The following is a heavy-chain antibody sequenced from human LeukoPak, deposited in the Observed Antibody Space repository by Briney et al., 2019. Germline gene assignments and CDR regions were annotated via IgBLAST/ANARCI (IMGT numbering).Heavy chain of an antibody. CDR1: GGSISSGSYY. Sequence: SETLSLTCTVSGGSISSGSYYWSWIRQPAGRGLEWIGRIYTSGSTNYNPSLKSRATISVDTSKNQFSLKLSSVTAADTAVYYCARVFENWGQGTLVTVSS. CDR3: ARVFEN. J-gene: IGHJ4*02. CDR2: IYTSGST. V-gene: IGHV4-61*02.